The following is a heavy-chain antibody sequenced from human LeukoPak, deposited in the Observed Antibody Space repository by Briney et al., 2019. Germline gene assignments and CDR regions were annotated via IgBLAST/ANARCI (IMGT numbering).Heavy chain of an antibody. V-gene: IGHV1-69*10. CDR1: GGTFSSYA. CDR3: ARDSYYDILTNGYYYGMDV. CDR2: IIPILGIA. D-gene: IGHD3-9*01. Sequence: SVKVSCKASGGTFSSYAISWVRQAPGQGLEWMGGIIPILGIANYAQKFQGRVTITADKSTSTAYMELSSLRSEDTAMYYCARDSYYDILTNGYYYGMDVWGQGTTVTVSS. J-gene: IGHJ6*02.